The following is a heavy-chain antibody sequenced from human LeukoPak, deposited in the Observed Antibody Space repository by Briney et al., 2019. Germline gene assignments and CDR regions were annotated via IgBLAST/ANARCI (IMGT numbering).Heavy chain of an antibody. CDR3: AYWGGYDSSGSYFIGPFDY. CDR2: ISSRSSYI. Sequence: GGSLRLSCAASGFTFSSYSMIWVRQAPGKGLEWVSSISSRSSYIYYADSVKGRFTISRDNAKNSLYLQMNSLRAEDTAVYYCAYWGGYDSSGSYFIGPFDYWGQGTLVTVSS. CDR1: GFTFSSYS. J-gene: IGHJ4*02. V-gene: IGHV3-21*01. D-gene: IGHD3-22*01.